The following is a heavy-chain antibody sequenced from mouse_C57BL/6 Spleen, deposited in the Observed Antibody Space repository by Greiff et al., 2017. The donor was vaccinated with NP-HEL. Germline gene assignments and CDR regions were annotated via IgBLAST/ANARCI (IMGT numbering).Heavy chain of an antibody. J-gene: IGHJ2*01. CDR3: AASVTTVVEYGPDY. D-gene: IGHD1-1*01. Sequence: QVQLQQPGAELVMPGASVKLSCKASGYTFTSYWMHWVKQRPGQGLEWIGEIDPSDSYTNYNQKFKGKSTLTVDKSSSTAYMQLSSLTSEDSAVYYCAASVTTVVEYGPDYWGQGTTLTVSS. CDR2: IDPSDSYT. V-gene: IGHV1-69*01. CDR1: GYTFTSYW.